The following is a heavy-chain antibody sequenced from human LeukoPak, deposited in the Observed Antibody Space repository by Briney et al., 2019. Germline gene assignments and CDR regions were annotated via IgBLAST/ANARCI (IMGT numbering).Heavy chain of an antibody. CDR3: ARLPYYYGSGSYSAFDI. CDR1: GDSVSSNSAA. D-gene: IGHD3-10*01. Sequence: SQTLSLTCAISGDSVSSNSAAWNWIRQSPSRGLEWLGRTYYRSKWYNDYAVSVKSRITFNPDTSKNQFSLQLNSVTPEDTAVYYCARLPYYYGSGSYSAFDIWGQGTMVTVSS. CDR2: TYYRSKWYN. V-gene: IGHV6-1*01. J-gene: IGHJ3*02.